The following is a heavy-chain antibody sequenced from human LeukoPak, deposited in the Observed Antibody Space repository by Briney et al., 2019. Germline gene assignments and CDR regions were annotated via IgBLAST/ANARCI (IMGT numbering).Heavy chain of an antibody. J-gene: IGHJ4*02. D-gene: IGHD3-10*01. CDR2: ISSSSSYI. CDR3: AKGGRWFGELLHFDY. CDR1: GFTFSSYS. Sequence: GGSLRLSCAASGFTFSSYSMNWVRQAPGKGLEWVSSISSSSSYIYYADSVKGRFTISRDNAKNSLYLQMNSLRAEDTAVYYCAKGGRWFGELLHFDYWGQGTLVTVSS. V-gene: IGHV3-21*01.